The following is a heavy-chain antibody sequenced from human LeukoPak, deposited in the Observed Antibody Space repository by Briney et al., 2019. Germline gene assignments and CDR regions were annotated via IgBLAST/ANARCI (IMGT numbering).Heavy chain of an antibody. D-gene: IGHD2-8*01. J-gene: IGHJ4*02. CDR1: GFTFRNFA. CDR3: AKDGQSFNSMYDYFDS. V-gene: IGHV3-23*01. CDR2: IGGGDT. Sequence: PGGSLRLSCSASGFTFRNFAISWVRQAPGKGLEWVSSIGGGDTHYADSVKGRFAISRDDSRSTVDLQMSSLRAEATAVYYCAKDGQSFNSMYDYFDSWGQGTLVTVSS.